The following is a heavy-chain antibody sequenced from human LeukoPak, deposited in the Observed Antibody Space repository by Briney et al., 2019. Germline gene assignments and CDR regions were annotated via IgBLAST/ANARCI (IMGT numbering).Heavy chain of an antibody. V-gene: IGHV3-23*01. CDR3: ATDGYCSGGSCYSYDN. CDR2: ISGSGGST. Sequence: GGSLRLSCAASGFTFSSYAMSWVRQAPGKGLEWVSAISGSGGSTYYADSVKGRFTISRDNSKNTLYLQMNSLKTEDTAVYYCATDGYCSGGSCYSYDNWGQGTLVTVSS. D-gene: IGHD2-15*01. J-gene: IGHJ4*02. CDR1: GFTFSSYA.